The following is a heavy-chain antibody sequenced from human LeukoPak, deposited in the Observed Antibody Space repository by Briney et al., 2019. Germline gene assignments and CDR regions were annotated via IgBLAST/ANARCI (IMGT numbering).Heavy chain of an antibody. J-gene: IGHJ3*02. CDR1: GFTFDDYA. CDR3: AKEFDSVLRYFDWLDGDAFDI. D-gene: IGHD3-9*01. V-gene: IGHV3-30*18. CDR2: ISYDGSNK. Sequence: PGGSLRLSCAASGFTFDDYAMHWVRQAPGKGLEWVAVISYDGSNKYYADSVKGRFTISRDNSKNTLYLQMNSLRAEDTAVYYCAKEFDSVLRYFDWLDGDAFDIWGQGTMVTVSS.